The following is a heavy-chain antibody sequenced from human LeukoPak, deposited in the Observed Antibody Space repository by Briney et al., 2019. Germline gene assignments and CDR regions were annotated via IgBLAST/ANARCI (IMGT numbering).Heavy chain of an antibody. CDR2: IKRDGSEK. CDR1: GFTFSNYW. Sequence: GGSLRLSCAASGFTFSNYWMSWVRQAPGKGLEWVANIKRDGSEKYYVDSVKGRFTISRDNSKNTLYLQMNSLRAEDTAVYYCAKDEGYSGYDLRYYYYYIMDVWGQGTTVTVSS. D-gene: IGHD5-12*01. CDR3: AKDEGYSGYDLRYYYYYIMDV. J-gene: IGHJ6*02. V-gene: IGHV3-7*01.